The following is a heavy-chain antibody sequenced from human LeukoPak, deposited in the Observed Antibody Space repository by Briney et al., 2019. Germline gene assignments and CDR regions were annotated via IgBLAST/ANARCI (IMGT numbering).Heavy chain of an antibody. CDR2: TNPSGGST. J-gene: IGHJ4*02. CDR3: ARGKNEVDY. CDR1: GYTFTSYG. V-gene: IGHV1-46*01. Sequence: ASVKLSCTASGYTFTSYGISLVRHPPGQGLEWMGITNPSGGSTSYAQKFQGRVTMTRDTSTSTVYMELSSLRSEDTAVYYCARGKNEVDYWGQGTQVTVS.